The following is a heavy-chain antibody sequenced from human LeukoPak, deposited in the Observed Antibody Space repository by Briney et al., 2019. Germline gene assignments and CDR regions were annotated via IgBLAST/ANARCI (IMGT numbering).Heavy chain of an antibody. D-gene: IGHD3-3*01. Sequence: GGSLRLSCAASGFTFNGHWMTWVRQAPGKGLEWVANIDEDGNKKYYVDSVKGRFTISRDNAKNSLYLQMNSLRAEDTAVYYCAREGSDFWSGYLNWFDPWGQGTLVTVSS. J-gene: IGHJ5*02. CDR3: AREGSDFWSGYLNWFDP. CDR1: GFTFNGHW. V-gene: IGHV3-7*01. CDR2: IDEDGNKK.